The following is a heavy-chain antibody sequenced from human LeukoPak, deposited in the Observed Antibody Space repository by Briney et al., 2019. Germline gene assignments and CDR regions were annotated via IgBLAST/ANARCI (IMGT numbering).Heavy chain of an antibody. Sequence: GASVKVSCKASGYTFSAYDMYWVRQAPGQGLEWMGWISPNSGGTNYAQKFQGRVTMTRDTSISTAYMELSGLRSDDTAVYYCARNVGPGAFDIWGQGTMVTVSS. V-gene: IGHV1-2*02. J-gene: IGHJ3*02. CDR2: ISPNSGGT. CDR1: GYTFSAYD. D-gene: IGHD1-1*01. CDR3: ARNVGPGAFDI.